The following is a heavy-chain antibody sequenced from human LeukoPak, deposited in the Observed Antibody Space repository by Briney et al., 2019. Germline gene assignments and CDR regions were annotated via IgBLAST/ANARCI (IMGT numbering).Heavy chain of an antibody. Sequence: TPSETLSLTCTVSGGSISSYYWSWIRQPPGKGLEWIGYIYYSGSTNYNPSLKSRVTISVDTSKNQFSLKLSSVTAADTAVYYCARLGRSGEPQMDVWGQGTTVTVSS. V-gene: IGHV4-59*08. CDR2: IYYSGST. J-gene: IGHJ6*02. CDR3: ARLGRSGEPQMDV. D-gene: IGHD3-10*01. CDR1: GGSISSYY.